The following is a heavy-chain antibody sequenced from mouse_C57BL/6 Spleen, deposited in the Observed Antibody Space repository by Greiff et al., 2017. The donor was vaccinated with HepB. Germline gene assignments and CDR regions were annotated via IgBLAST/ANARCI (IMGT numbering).Heavy chain of an antibody. D-gene: IGHD3-2*02. CDR3: ARGTAQATRYFDY. CDR2: INPSTGGT. J-gene: IGHJ2*01. CDR1: GYSFTGYY. V-gene: IGHV1-42*01. Sequence: VQLKQSGPELVKPGASVKISCKASGYSFTGYYMNWVKQSPEKSLEWIGEINPSTGGTTYNQKFKAKATLTVDKSSSTAYMQLKSLTSEDSAVYYCARGTAQATRYFDYWGQGTTLTVSS.